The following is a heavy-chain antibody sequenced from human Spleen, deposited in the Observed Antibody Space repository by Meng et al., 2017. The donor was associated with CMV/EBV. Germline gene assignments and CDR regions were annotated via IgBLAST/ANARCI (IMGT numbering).Heavy chain of an antibody. V-gene: IGHV4-4*07. CDR2: IYTSGST. J-gene: IGHJ4*02. Sequence: PSKTLSLTCSFSGASVISYSWSWIHQRARKGLESIACIYTSGSTNYNPTIRSPITMSVYTTKNQFTLKLIAVTAADTSVYYCARADDYGPFDYWGQGTLVTVSS. CDR1: GASVISYS. D-gene: IGHD4-17*01. CDR3: ARADDYGPFDY.